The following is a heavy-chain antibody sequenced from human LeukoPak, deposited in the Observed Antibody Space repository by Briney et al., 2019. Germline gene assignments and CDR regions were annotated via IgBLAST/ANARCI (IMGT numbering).Heavy chain of an antibody. J-gene: IGHJ4*02. V-gene: IGHV3-23*01. CDR2: ISGSGGST. D-gene: IGHD1-14*01. CDR3: AKPTQPGIDYFDY. Sequence: PGGSLRLSCAASGFTFSSYAMSWVRQAPGKGLEGVSAISGSGGSTSYADSVKGRFTISRDNPKNTLYLQMNSLRAEATAVYYCAKPTQPGIDYFDYWGQGTLVTVSS. CDR1: GFTFSSYA.